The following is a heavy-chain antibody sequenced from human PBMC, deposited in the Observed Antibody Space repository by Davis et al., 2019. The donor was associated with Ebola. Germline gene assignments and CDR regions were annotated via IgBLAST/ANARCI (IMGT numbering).Heavy chain of an antibody. D-gene: IGHD2-2*01. J-gene: IGHJ6*04. CDR3: ARAVVVPADMVGYHYYYGLDV. Sequence: SETLSLTCTVSGGSISSSSYYWGWIRQPPGKGLEWIGSIYYSGSTYYNPSLKSRVTISVDTSKNQFSLKLSSVTAADTAVYYCARAVVVPADMVGYHYYYGLDVWGKGTTVTVSS. CDR1: GGSISSSSYY. V-gene: IGHV4-39*07. CDR2: IYYSGST.